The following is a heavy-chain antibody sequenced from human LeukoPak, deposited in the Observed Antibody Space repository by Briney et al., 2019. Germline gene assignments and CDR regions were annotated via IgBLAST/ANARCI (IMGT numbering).Heavy chain of an antibody. D-gene: IGHD1-26*01. CDR2: IYYSGST. J-gene: IGHJ6*03. CDR3: ARGGSSPDYYYYMDV. Sequence: PSETLSLTCTVSGGSISSYYWSWIRQPPGKGLEWLGYIYYSGSTNYNPSLKSRVTISVDTSKNQFSLKLSSVTAADTAVYYCARGGSSPDYYYYMDVWGKGTTVTVSS. CDR1: GGSISSYY. V-gene: IGHV4-59*01.